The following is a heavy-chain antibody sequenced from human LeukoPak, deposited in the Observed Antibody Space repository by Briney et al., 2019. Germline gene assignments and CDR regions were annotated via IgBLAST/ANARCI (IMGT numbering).Heavy chain of an antibody. CDR1: GGSFSGYY. J-gene: IGHJ6*02. CDR3: ARVVGDFWSGYYYYYYYGMDV. D-gene: IGHD3-3*01. Sequence: SGTLSLTCAVYGGSFSGYYWSWIRQPPGKGLEWIGEINHSGSTNYNPSLKSRVTISVDTSKNQFSLKLSSVTAADTAVYYCARVVGDFWSGYYYYYYYGMDVWGQGTTVTVSS. V-gene: IGHV4-34*01. CDR2: INHSGST.